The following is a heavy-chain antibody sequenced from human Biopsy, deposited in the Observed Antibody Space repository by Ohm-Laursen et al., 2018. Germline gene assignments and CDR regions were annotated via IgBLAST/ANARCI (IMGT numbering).Heavy chain of an antibody. CDR2: VIPISNTA. Sequence: GASVKVSCKASGGSFSDYGLSWVRQAPGRGLEWMGRVIPISNTANYAQNFQDRLTITADRSTNTAYMELNSLRSEDTAVYFCATDTLMAQNLVPGENWFDPWGQGTLVTVSS. CDR1: GGSFSDYG. CDR3: ATDTLMAQNLVPGENWFDP. J-gene: IGHJ5*02. D-gene: IGHD3-10*01. V-gene: IGHV1-69*06.